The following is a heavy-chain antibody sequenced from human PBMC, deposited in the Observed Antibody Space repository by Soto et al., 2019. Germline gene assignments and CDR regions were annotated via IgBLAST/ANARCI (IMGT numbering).Heavy chain of an antibody. CDR2: IYYSGST. J-gene: IGHJ4*02. CDR3: ARDPDSSGYFDY. Sequence: QVQLQESGPGLVKPSQTLSLTCTVSGGSISSVDYYWSWLRQPPGKGLEWIGYIYYSGSTYYNPSLKSRVTISVDTSKNQFALKLSSVTAADTAVYYCARDPDSSGYFDYWGQGTLVTVSS. V-gene: IGHV4-30-4*01. CDR1: GGSISSVDYY. D-gene: IGHD3-22*01.